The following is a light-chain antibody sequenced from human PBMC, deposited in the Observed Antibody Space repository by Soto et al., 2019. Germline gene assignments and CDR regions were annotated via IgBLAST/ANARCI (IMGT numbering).Light chain of an antibody. CDR3: MQALQTSPT. J-gene: IGKJ3*01. CDR2: LCS. CDR1: QSLLHSNGYNY. Sequence: DIVMTQSPLSLPVTPGEPASISCRSSQSLLHSNGYNYLDWYLQKPGQSPQLLLNLCSNRVSGVPDRFSGSEAGTDFTLKISRVEAEDVGVYYCMQALQTSPTFGPGTKVDIK. V-gene: IGKV2-28*01.